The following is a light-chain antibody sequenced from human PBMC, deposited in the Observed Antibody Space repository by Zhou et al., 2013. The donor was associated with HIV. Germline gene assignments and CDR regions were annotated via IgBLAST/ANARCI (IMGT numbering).Light chain of an antibody. Sequence: DIQMTQSPSSLSASVGDRVTVTCRASQSIGVFLNWYQQKPGKAPKLLIYAASSLQSGVPSRFSGSRSGTDFTLIISSLQPEDFATYYCQQSYTTPWTFGQGTEGGNQT. CDR2: AAS. J-gene: IGKJ1*01. V-gene: IGKV1-39*01. CDR1: QSIGVF. CDR3: QQSYTTPWT.